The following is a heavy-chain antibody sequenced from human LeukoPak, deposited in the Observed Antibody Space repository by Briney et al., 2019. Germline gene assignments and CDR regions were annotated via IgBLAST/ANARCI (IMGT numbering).Heavy chain of an antibody. Sequence: PGGSLRLSCAASGFTFSSYGMNWVRQAPGKGLEWVSYISSDSSTIYYADSVKGRFTISRDNAKNSLYLQMNSLRDEDTAVYYCARDPDDYPGVAFDIWGQGTIVTVSS. J-gene: IGHJ3*02. CDR2: ISSDSSTI. D-gene: IGHD4-11*01. CDR1: GFTFSSYG. CDR3: ARDPDDYPGVAFDI. V-gene: IGHV3-48*02.